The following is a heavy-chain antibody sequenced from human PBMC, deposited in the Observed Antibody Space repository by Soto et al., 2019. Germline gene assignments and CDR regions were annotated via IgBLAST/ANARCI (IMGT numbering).Heavy chain of an antibody. CDR1: GFTVSSNY. CDR2: IYSGGST. J-gene: IGHJ3*02. D-gene: IGHD6-19*01. CDR3: ARDLIAVAGDGAFDI. V-gene: IGHV3-53*01. Sequence: GGSLRLSCAASGFTVSSNYMSWVRQAPGKGLEWVSVIYSGGSTYYADSVKGRFTISRDNSKNTLYLQMNSLRAEDTAVYYCARDLIAVAGDGAFDIWGQGTMVTVSS.